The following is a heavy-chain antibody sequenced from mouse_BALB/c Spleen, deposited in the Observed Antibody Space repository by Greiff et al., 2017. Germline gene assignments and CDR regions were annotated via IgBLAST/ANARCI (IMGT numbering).Heavy chain of an antibody. D-gene: IGHD2-4*01. CDR3: ARRGITTGGYYFDY. CDR2: IWSGGST. Sequence: VKLMESGPGLVQPSQSLSITCTVSGFSLTSYGVHWVRQSPGKGLEWLGVIWSGGSTDYNAAFISRLSISKDNSKSQVFFKMNSLQANDTAIYYCARRGITTGGYYFDYWGQGTTLTVSS. V-gene: IGHV2-2*02. J-gene: IGHJ2*01. CDR1: GFSLTSYG.